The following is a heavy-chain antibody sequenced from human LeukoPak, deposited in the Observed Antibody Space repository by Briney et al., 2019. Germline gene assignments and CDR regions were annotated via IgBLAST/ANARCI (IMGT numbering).Heavy chain of an antibody. V-gene: IGHV3-23*01. CDR2: ISGSGGST. CDR1: GFTFSSYA. CDR3: AKDQAAYCGGDCYSGFDY. D-gene: IGHD2-21*02. Sequence: GGSLRLSCAASGFTFSSYAMSWVRQAPGKGLEWVSAISGSGGSTYYADSVKGRFTISRDNSKNTLSLQMNSLRAEDTAVYYCAKDQAAYCGGDCYSGFDYWGQGTLVTVSS. J-gene: IGHJ4*02.